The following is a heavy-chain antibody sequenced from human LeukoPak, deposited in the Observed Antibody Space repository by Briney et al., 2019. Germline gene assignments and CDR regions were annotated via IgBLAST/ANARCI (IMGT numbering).Heavy chain of an antibody. CDR2: IYYSGGT. V-gene: IGHV4-59*08. CDR1: GGSISSYY. Sequence: SSETLSLTCTVSGGSISSYYWSWIRQPPGKGLEWIGYIYYSGGTNYNPSLKSRVTISVDTSKNQFSLKLSSVTAADTAVYYCARHLRYDSSGYYYGYYYYGMDVWGQGTTVTVSS. D-gene: IGHD3-22*01. J-gene: IGHJ6*02. CDR3: ARHLRYDSSGYYYGYYYYGMDV.